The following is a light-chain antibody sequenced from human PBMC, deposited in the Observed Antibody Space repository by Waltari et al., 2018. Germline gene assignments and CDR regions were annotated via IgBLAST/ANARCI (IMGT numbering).Light chain of an antibody. CDR3: QQYNTYPWT. CDR1: QVINKD. V-gene: IGKV1-16*01. Sequence: DIQMTQSPSSLSASVGDRVTITCRASQVINKDLDWFQQKPGNAPKYLIHCSSRLPRWVPSRFSGSASGTDFTLTISSLQPDDFATYYCQQYNTYPWTFGQGTKVQIK. CDR2: CSS. J-gene: IGKJ1*01.